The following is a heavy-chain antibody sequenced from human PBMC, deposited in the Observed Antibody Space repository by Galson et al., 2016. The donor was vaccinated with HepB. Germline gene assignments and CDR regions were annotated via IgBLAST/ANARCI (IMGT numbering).Heavy chain of an antibody. CDR1: GDSMNIYF. V-gene: IGHV4-4*07. D-gene: IGHD6-25*01. Sequence: LSLTCTVSGDSMNIYFWNWIRQPAGKGLEWIGRVYASGATNYNPSLKSRVTMSLDTSLRQFSLKLTSVTAADTAVYYCARENVALAAHDIWGQGILVAVS. CDR2: VYASGAT. CDR3: ARENVALAAHDI. J-gene: IGHJ4*02.